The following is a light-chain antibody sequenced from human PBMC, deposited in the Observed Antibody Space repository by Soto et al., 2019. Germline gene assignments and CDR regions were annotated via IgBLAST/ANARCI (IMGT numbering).Light chain of an antibody. J-gene: IGKJ1*01. Sequence: EIVMTQSPATLSVSPCERATLSCRASQSVSSNVAWYQQKPGQAPRLLIYGASTRATGIPARFSGSGSGTEFPLTISSLQSEDFAVYYCQQYNNWPRTFGQGTKVDIK. V-gene: IGKV3-15*01. CDR2: GAS. CDR1: QSVSSN. CDR3: QQYNNWPRT.